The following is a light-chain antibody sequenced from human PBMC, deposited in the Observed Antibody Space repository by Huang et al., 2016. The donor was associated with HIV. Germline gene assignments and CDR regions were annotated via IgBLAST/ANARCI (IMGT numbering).Light chain of an antibody. Sequence: DIQMTQSPSPLSASVGDRVTITCQASQDISNHLNWYQQRPGKGPKLLIYDASNLEVGVPSRFSGSGSGTEFSFTISSLQPEDIATYYCQQYDNFPPSITFGQGTRLEIK. J-gene: IGKJ5*01. V-gene: IGKV1-33*01. CDR2: DAS. CDR3: QQYDNFPPSIT. CDR1: QDISNH.